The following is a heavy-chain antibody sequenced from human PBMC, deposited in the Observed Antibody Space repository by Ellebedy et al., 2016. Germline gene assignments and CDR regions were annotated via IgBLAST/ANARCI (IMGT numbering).Heavy chain of an antibody. CDR1: GDSISSYY. CDR3: ARDPTEIAVAGVDYYYYYGMDV. V-gene: IGHV4-59*12. D-gene: IGHD6-19*01. CDR2: IYYSGST. J-gene: IGHJ6*02. Sequence: SETLSLTXIVSGDSISSYYWSWIRQPPGKGLEWIGYIYYSGSTNYNPSLKSRVTISVDTSKNQFSLKLSSVTAADTAVYYCARDPTEIAVAGVDYYYYYGMDVWGQGTTVTVSS.